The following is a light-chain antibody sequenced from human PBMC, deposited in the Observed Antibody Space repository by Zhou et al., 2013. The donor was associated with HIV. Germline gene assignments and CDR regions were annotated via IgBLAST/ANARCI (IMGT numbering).Light chain of an antibody. CDR2: GAS. J-gene: IGKJ1*01. CDR3: QQYGSSLWT. CDR1: QSVSSN. Sequence: EIVMTQSPATLSVSPGERATLSCRASQSVSSNLAWYQQKPGQPPRLLIYGASSRASGIPARFSGSGSGTDFTLTISRLESEDFAVYYCQQYGSSLWTFGQGTKVEIK. V-gene: IGKV3-15*01.